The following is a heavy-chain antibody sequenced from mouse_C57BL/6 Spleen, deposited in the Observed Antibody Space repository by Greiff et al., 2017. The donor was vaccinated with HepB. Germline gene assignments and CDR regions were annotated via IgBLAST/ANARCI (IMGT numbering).Heavy chain of an antibody. Sequence: DVHLVESGGGLVQPGGSLKLSCAASGFTFSDYGMAWVRQAPRKGPEWVAFISNLAYSIYYADTVTGRFTISRENAKNTLYLEMSSLRSEDTAMYYCARAPLLLPWYFDVWGTGTTVTVSS. CDR1: GFTFSDYG. CDR2: ISNLAYSI. J-gene: IGHJ1*03. D-gene: IGHD1-1*01. CDR3: ARAPLLLPWYFDV. V-gene: IGHV5-15*01.